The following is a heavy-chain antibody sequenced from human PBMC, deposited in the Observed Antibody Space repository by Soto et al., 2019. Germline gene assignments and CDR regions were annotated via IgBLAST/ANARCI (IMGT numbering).Heavy chain of an antibody. CDR2: ISYNGTNQ. J-gene: IGHJ4*02. V-gene: IGHV3-30*03. CDR3: ASDFMPTVVNGWGFDY. Sequence: QVQLVESGGGVVQPGRSLRLSCAVSGFTFSGYGMHWVRQAPGKGLEWVAVISYNGTNQHYADSVKGRFTISRDNSKNTLYLQMNRVRREDTAVYFCASDFMPTVVNGWGFDYWGQGTLVAVSS. D-gene: IGHD2-15*01. CDR1: GFTFSGYG.